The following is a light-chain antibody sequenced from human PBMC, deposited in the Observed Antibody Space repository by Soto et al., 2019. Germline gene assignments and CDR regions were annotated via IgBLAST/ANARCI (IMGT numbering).Light chain of an antibody. Sequence: QSALTQPASVSGSPGQSITISCTGTSSDIGAYNFVSWYQQHPGKAPKLMLXDVNXRPSGVSNRFSXSKSGXTXSXTIXGXXXXXXADYYCTSWTTSTTMIFGGGTKVTVL. CDR1: SSDIGAYNF. J-gene: IGLJ2*01. CDR3: TSWTTSTTMI. V-gene: IGLV2-14*03. CDR2: DVN.